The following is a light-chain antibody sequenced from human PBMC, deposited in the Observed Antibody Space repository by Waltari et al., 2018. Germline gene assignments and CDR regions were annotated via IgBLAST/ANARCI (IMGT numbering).Light chain of an antibody. CDR1: SPRRYS. CDR2: GPD. J-gene: IGLJ2*01. Sequence: SSDMTQDPSLSVALGQTVRITCQGDSPRRYSESGYQQRPGQAPILVLYGPDNRPSGIPDRFSGSTSGNTASLTITGAQAEDEADYYCHSRETFSTRLFGGGTRLTV. CDR3: HSRETFSTRL. V-gene: IGLV3-19*01.